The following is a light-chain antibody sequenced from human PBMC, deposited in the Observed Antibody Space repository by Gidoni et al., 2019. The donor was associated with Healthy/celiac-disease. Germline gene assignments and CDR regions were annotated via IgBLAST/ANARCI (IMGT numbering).Light chain of an antibody. V-gene: IGKV1-8*01. CDR3: QQYYSYPGT. Sequence: AIRMTQSPSSLSASTGDRVTITCRARQVSSSYLAWYQQKPGKDPKLLIYAASTFQSGVPSRFSVSVSVTDFTLTISCLQSEDFATYYCQQYYSYPGTFXXXTKVEIK. CDR1: QVSSSY. J-gene: IGKJ1*01. CDR2: AAS.